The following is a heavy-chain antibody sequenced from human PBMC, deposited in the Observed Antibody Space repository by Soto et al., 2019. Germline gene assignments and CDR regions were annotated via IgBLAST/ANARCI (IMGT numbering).Heavy chain of an antibody. CDR3: QRGRGNDDGP. Sequence: QVQLVESGGGVVQPGRSLRLSCAASGFTFSSYGMHWVRQAPGKGLEWVAVISYDGSNKYYADSVKGRFTISRDNSNNKLNTQITSIRTEHTDAYYCQRGRGNDDGPWGQRTLVTGS. CDR1: GFTFSSYG. D-gene: IGHD1-26*01. CDR2: ISYDGSNK. J-gene: IGHJ5*02. V-gene: IGHV3-30*03.